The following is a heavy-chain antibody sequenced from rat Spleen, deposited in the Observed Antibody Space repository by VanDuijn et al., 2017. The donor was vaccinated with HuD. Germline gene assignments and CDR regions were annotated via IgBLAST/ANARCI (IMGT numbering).Heavy chain of an antibody. CDR2: ISSGGDNT. J-gene: IGHJ3*01. V-gene: IGHV5S13*01. D-gene: IGHD1-11*01. Sequence: EVQLVESGGGLVQPGRSLKLSCTASGFTFSDYDMAWVRQAPTKGLEWIASISSGGDNTYYRDSVKGRFTISRDDARSTQYLQMDSLRSEDTAPYYGARHGGLRNWFAYWGQGTLVTVSS. CDR1: GFTFSDYD. CDR3: ARHGGLRNWFAY.